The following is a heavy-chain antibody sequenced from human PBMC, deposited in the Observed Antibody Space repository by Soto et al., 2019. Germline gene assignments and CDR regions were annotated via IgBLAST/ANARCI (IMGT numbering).Heavy chain of an antibody. CDR2: IRSKAYGGTT. D-gene: IGHD5-12*01. CDR1: GFTFGDYA. J-gene: IGHJ4*02. V-gene: IGHV3-49*04. CDR3: ARDGYNQRH. Sequence: EVQLVESGGGLVQPGRSLRLSCTASGFTFGDYAMSWVRQAPGKGLEWVGFIRSKAYGGTTEYAASVKGRFTISRDNAKNSLYLQMNSLRAEDTAVYYCARDGYNQRHWGQGTLVTVSS.